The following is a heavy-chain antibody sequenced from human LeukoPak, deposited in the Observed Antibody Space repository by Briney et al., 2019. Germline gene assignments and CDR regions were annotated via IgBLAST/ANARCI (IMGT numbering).Heavy chain of an antibody. J-gene: IGHJ3*02. Sequence: GGSLRLSCAASGFTFSSYWMSWVRQAPGKGLEWVANIKQDGSEKYYVDSVKGRFTISRDNAKNSLYLQMNSLRAEDTAVYYCASHYGVFNHGAFDIWGQGTMVTVSS. D-gene: IGHD4-17*01. CDR3: ASHYGVFNHGAFDI. CDR1: GFTFSSYW. CDR2: IKQDGSEK. V-gene: IGHV3-7*01.